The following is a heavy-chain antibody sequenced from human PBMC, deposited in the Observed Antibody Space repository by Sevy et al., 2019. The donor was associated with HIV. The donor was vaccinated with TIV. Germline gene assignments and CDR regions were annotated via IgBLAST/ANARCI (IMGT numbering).Heavy chain of an antibody. V-gene: IGHV4-39*01. D-gene: IGHD3-22*01. J-gene: IGHJ3*02. CDR3: ARRTDTMIISGTSDI. CDR1: GGSIISSGDY. Sequence: SETLSLTCTVSGGSIISSGDYWGWIRQPPGKGLEWIGNIYYSGSTHYNPSLKSRVTISVDTSKNQFSLKLSSVTAADTAVYYCARRTDTMIISGTSDIWGQGTMVTVSS. CDR2: IYYSGST.